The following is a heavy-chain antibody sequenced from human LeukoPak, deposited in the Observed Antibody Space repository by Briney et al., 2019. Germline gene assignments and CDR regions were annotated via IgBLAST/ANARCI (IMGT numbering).Heavy chain of an antibody. D-gene: IGHD1-1*01. V-gene: IGHV3-30*02. CDR2: IRYDGSNK. Sequence: GESLRLSCAASGFTFSSYGMHWVRQAPGKGLEWVAFIRYDGSNKYYADSVKGRFTISRDNSKNTLYLQMNSLRAEDTAVYYCAKDRSGTGYYYYYMDVWGKGTTVTVSS. J-gene: IGHJ6*03. CDR1: GFTFSSYG. CDR3: AKDRSGTGYYYYYMDV.